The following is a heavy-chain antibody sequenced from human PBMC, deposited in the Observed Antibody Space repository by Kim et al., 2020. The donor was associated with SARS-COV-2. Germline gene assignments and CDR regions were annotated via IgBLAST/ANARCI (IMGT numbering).Heavy chain of an antibody. Sequence: SETLSLTCTVSGGSISSSSYYWGWIRQPPGKGLEWIGSIYYSGSTYYNPSLKSRVTISVDTSKNQFSLKLSSVTAADTAVYYCASLDVATIAEGWFDPWGQGTLVTVSS. D-gene: IGHD5-12*01. CDR2: IYYSGST. CDR1: GGSISSSSYY. CDR3: ASLDVATIAEGWFDP. V-gene: IGHV4-39*01. J-gene: IGHJ5*02.